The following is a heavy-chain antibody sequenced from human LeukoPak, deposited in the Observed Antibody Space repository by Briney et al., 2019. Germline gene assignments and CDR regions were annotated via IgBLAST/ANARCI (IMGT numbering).Heavy chain of an antibody. J-gene: IGHJ3*02. CDR2: ISAYNGNT. CDR3: ARDLDAFDI. V-gene: IGHV1-18*01. Sequence: ASVVVSCKASGYTFTKFGIKWVRQAPGQGLEWMGWISAYNGNTNYAQKLQGRVTMTTDTSTSTAYMELRSLRSDDTAVYYCARDLDAFDIWGQGTMVTVSS. CDR1: GYTFTKFG.